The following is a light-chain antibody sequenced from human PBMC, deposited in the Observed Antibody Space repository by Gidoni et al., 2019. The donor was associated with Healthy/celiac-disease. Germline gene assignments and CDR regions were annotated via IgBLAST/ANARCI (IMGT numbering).Light chain of an antibody. CDR2: SNN. CDR1: SSNTGSNT. CDR3: AAWDDSLNGVV. J-gene: IGLJ2*01. Sequence: QSVLTQPPSASGTPGQRVTTYCSGSSSNTGSNTVNWYQQLPGTAHKLLIYSNNQRPAGVPDRCSGSKSGTSASLAISGLQSEDEADYYCAAWDDSLNGVVFGGGTKLTVL. V-gene: IGLV1-44*01.